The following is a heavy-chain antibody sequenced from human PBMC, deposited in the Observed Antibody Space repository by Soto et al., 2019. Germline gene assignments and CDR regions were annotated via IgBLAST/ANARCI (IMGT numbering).Heavy chain of an antibody. D-gene: IGHD2-15*01. J-gene: IGHJ4*02. CDR1: GFTFSSYA. CDR3: AKVDSSGGNPGYFDY. CDR2: ISGSGGST. Sequence: GGSLRLSCAASGFTFSSYAMSWVRQAPGKGLEWVSAISGSGGSTYYADSVKGRFTISRDNSKNTLYLQMNSLRAEDTAVYYCAKVDSSGGNPGYFDYWGQGTLVTVSS. V-gene: IGHV3-23*01.